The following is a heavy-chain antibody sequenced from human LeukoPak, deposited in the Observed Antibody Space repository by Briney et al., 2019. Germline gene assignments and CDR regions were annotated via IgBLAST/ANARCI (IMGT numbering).Heavy chain of an antibody. D-gene: IGHD2/OR15-2a*01. CDR2: ISGTGDNT. CDR3: TKMKGHPLQKYYMDV. Sequence: GGSLRLSCAASGFTFSGFAMSWVRRTPGKGLEWVSGISGTGDNTLYAASVKGRSTISRDNSKNTLYLEINSLRAEDTAIYYCTKMKGHPLQKYYMDVWEQGTTVTVSS. V-gene: IGHV3-23*01. CDR1: GFTFSGFA. J-gene: IGHJ6*01.